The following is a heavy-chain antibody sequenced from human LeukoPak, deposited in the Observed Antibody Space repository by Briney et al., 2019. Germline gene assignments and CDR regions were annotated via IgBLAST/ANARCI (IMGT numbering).Heavy chain of an antibody. J-gene: IGHJ1*01. CDR1: GFTLNNYL. Sequence: GGALRHSREASGFTLNNYLMHRVRQAPREGPGVVAVISYDGSNKYYADSVKGRFTISRDNSKNTLYLQMNSLRAEDTAVYYCAREFREVVPSLGIEPYAEYFQHWGQGTLVTVSS. D-gene: IGHD2-2*01. CDR2: ISYDGSNK. CDR3: AREFREVVPSLGIEPYAEYFQH. V-gene: IGHV3-30*04.